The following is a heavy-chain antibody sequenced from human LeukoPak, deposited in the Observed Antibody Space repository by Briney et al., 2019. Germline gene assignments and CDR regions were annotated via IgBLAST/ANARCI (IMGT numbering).Heavy chain of an antibody. V-gene: IGHV3-15*01. Sequence: PGGSLRLSCAASGFTFSNAWMSWVRQAPGKGLEWVGRIKSKTDGGTTDYAAPVKGRFTISRDDSKNTLYLQMNSLKTEDTAVYYCTRTWGGTTFQGYWGQGTLVTVSS. CDR3: TRTWGGTTFQGY. D-gene: IGHD1-1*01. CDR2: IKSKTDGGTT. CDR1: GFTFSNAW. J-gene: IGHJ4*02.